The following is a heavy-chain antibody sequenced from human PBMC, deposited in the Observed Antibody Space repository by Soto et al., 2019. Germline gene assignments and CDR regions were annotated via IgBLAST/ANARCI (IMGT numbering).Heavy chain of an antibody. D-gene: IGHD3-16*01. Sequence: QVQLVESGGGVVQPGRSLRLSCATSGFTFTRSGMHWVRQAPGKGLDWVAVISSDGGNKYYGDSVRGRFTISRDNSNNTLFLEMKSLRVDDTAVYYCAKGQFGRGILSNIMDVWGQGTTVTVSS. CDR3: AKGQFGRGILSNIMDV. J-gene: IGHJ6*02. CDR2: ISSDGGNK. CDR1: GFTFTRSG. V-gene: IGHV3-30*18.